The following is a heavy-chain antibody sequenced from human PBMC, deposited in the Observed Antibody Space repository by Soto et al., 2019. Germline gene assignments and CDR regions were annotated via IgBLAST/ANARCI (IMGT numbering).Heavy chain of an antibody. Sequence: QVQLVQSGAEVKKPGASVKVSCKTSGYTFRTYGISWVRQAHGQGLEWMGWISSYNDKTKYSQKIEGRATMTTDTFTSTAYLELRSLRADDTAVSYCARDSHDYDSSYWYFDFRGRGTLVTVSS. J-gene: IGHJ2*01. D-gene: IGHD3-22*01. V-gene: IGHV1-18*01. CDR2: ISSYNDKT. CDR1: GYTFRTYG. CDR3: ARDSHDYDSSYWYFDF.